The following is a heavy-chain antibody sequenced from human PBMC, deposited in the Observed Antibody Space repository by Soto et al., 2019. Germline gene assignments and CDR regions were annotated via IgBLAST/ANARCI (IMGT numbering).Heavy chain of an antibody. V-gene: IGHV1-69*06. Sequence: SXKVSFKASGGSXTSDASGLVRQAPGQGLEWVGGISPIFGTTKYAQKFQVRVTIIAYTSTTTAYLELSILRYEDTAIYYCAREQGRSSNRWRVRQVADGDYYVMDVWGQGTTVTVS. CDR3: AREQGRSSNRWRVRQVADGDYYVMDV. J-gene: IGHJ6*02. CDR2: ISPIFGTT. D-gene: IGHD2-2*01. CDR1: GGSXTSDA.